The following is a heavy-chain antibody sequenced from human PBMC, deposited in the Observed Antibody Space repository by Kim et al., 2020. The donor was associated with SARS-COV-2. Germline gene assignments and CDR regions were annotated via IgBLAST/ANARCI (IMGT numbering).Heavy chain of an antibody. J-gene: IGHJ4*02. CDR1: GFTFSSYW. V-gene: IGHV3-7*01. CDR2: INQDGSKK. CDR3: ARDAPPAFSGYDYID. D-gene: IGHD5-12*01. Sequence: GGSLRLSCAASGFTFSSYWMAWVRQAPGKGLEWVGNINQDGSKKDYVDSVKGRFTISRDNAKNSLYLQMSSLRVEDTAIYYCARDAPPAFSGYDYIDWGQGTLVIVSS.